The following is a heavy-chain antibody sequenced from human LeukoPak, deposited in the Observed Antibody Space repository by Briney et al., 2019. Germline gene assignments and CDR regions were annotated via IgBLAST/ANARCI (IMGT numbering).Heavy chain of an antibody. Sequence: SETLSLTCAVYGGTFSGYYWSWIRQPPGKGLEWIGEINHSGSTNYNPSLKSRVTISVDTSKNQFSLKLSSVTAADTAVYYCARLWYYGSGSYYSWGWSIPKENNWFDPWGQGTLVTVSS. CDR2: INHSGST. V-gene: IGHV4-34*01. D-gene: IGHD3-10*01. J-gene: IGHJ5*02. CDR1: GGTFSGYY. CDR3: ARLWYYGSGSYYSWGWSIPKENNWFDP.